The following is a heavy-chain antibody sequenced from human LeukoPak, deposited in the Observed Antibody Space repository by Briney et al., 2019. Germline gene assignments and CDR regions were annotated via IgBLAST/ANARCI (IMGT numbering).Heavy chain of an antibody. CDR1: GYTFTSYY. Sequence: GASVKVSCKASGYTFTSYYMHWVRQAPGQGLEWMGIINPSGGSTSYAQKFQGRVTMTRDTSISTAYMELSRLRSDDTAVYYCARAGILRLGELSLGYWGQGTLVTVSS. V-gene: IGHV1-46*01. J-gene: IGHJ4*02. D-gene: IGHD3-16*02. CDR2: INPSGGST. CDR3: ARAGILRLGELSLGY.